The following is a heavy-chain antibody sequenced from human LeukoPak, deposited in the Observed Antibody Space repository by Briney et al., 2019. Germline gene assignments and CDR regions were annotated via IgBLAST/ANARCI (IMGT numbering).Heavy chain of an antibody. J-gene: IGHJ6*03. CDR2: MNPNNGKT. CDR1: GYTFTGYY. D-gene: IGHD2-2*01. CDR3: ARRARDCSSTSCFNYYYYTDV. Sequence: ASVKVSCKASGYTFTGYYMHWVRQATGQGLEWMGWMNPNNGKTGYAQKFQGRVTITRDTSISTAYMEVSSLRSEDTAVYYCARRARDCSSTSCFNYYYYTDVWGKGTTVTVSS. V-gene: IGHV1-8*03.